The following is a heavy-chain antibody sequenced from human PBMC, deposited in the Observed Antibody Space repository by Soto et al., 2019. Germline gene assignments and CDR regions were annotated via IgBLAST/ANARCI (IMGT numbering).Heavy chain of an antibody. CDR2: INPSGGST. V-gene: IGHV1-46*01. CDR1: GYTFTSYG. D-gene: IGHD2-2*01. J-gene: IGHJ4*02. Sequence: ASVKVSCKASGYTFTSYGISWVRQAPGQGLEWMGIINPSGGSTSYAQKFQGRVTMTRDTSTSTVYMELSSLRSEDTAVYYCARDLSTSCYFDYWGQGTLVTVSS. CDR3: ARDLSTSCYFDY.